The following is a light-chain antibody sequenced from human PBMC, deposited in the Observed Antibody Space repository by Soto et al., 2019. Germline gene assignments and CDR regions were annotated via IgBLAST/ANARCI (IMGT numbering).Light chain of an antibody. V-gene: IGLV1-47*02. CDR1: RSNIGSNS. CDR2: TNS. J-gene: IGLJ3*02. Sequence: QSVLTQPPSASETPGQRITISCSGSRSNIGSNSVYWYQQLSGTAPKLLIYTNSQRPSGVPERFSGAKSGTSASLAISGLRSEDEADYYSATWDDSLRIWVFGGGTKLTVL. CDR3: ATWDDSLRIWV.